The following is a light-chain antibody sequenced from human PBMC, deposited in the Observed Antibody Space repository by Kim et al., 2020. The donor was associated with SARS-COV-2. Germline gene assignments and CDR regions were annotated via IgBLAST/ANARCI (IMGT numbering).Light chain of an antibody. CDR1: SNNVGDEG. CDR2: RDN. J-gene: IGLJ3*02. Sequence: QAGLTQPPSVSKGLRQTATLTCTGNSNNVGDEGAVWLQQHRGHPPKLLSYRDNNRPSGISERFSASRSGNTASLTITGLQPEDEAEYYCSAWDSSLSAWVFGGGTKLTVL. CDR3: SAWDSSLSAWV. V-gene: IGLV10-54*04.